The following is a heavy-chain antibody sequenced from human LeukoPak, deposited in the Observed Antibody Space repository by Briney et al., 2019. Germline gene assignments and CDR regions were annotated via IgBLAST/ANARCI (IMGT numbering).Heavy chain of an antibody. Sequence: SETLSLTCAVYGGSFSGYYWSWIRQPPGKGLEWIGEINHSGSTNYNPSLKSRVTISVDTSKNQFSLKLSSVTAADTAVYYCARDLLGEIEAAAGTSGLMHWGQGTLVTVSS. CDR3: ARDLLGEIEAAAGTSGLMH. CDR1: GGSFSGYY. CDR2: INHSGST. J-gene: IGHJ4*02. D-gene: IGHD6-13*01. V-gene: IGHV4-34*01.